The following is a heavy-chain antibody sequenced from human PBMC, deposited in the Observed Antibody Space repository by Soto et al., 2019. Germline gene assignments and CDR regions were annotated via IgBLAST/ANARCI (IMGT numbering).Heavy chain of an antibody. Sequence: QVQLQQWGAGLLKPSETLSLTCAVYGGSFSGYYWSWIRQPPGKGLEWIGEINHSGSTNYNPSLKSRVTISVDTSKNQFSLKVSSVTAADTAVYYCARGVAGPYFDYWGQGTLVTVSS. CDR3: ARGVAGPYFDY. J-gene: IGHJ4*02. D-gene: IGHD6-19*01. V-gene: IGHV4-34*01. CDR1: GGSFSGYY. CDR2: INHSGST.